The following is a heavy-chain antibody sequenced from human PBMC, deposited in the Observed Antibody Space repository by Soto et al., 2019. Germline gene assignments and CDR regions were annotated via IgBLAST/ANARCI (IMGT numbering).Heavy chain of an antibody. CDR1: GYTFSSYG. Sequence: QVPLMQSGAEVKKPGASVKVSCKASGYTFSSYGVSWVRQAPGQGLEWMGWISPYNGNTNYAQKFQGRVIMTTDTSTSTAHMELSRLRSDDTAVYFCARDVSLQGVVSPIDYWGQGTLVTVSS. D-gene: IGHD2-8*01. CDR3: ARDVSLQGVVSPIDY. J-gene: IGHJ4*02. V-gene: IGHV1-18*01. CDR2: ISPYNGNT.